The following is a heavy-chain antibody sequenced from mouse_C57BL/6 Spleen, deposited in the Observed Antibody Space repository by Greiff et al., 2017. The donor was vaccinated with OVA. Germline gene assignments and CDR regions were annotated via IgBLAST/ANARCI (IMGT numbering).Heavy chain of an antibody. J-gene: IGHJ2*01. Sequence: EVKLMESGGGLVKPGGSLKLSCAASGFTFSDYGMHWVRQAPEKGLEWVAYISSGSSTIYYADTVKGRFTISRDNAKNTLFLQMTSLRSEDTAMYYCASYYYGSSYVFDYWGQGTTLTVSS. CDR3: ASYYYGSSYVFDY. D-gene: IGHD1-1*01. CDR2: ISSGSSTI. CDR1: GFTFSDYG. V-gene: IGHV5-17*01.